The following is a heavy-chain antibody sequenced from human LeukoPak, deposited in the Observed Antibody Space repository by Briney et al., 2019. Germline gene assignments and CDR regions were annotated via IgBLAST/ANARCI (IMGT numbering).Heavy chain of an antibody. CDR1: GDRVSSNSAA. CDR3: ARAAAAEAYYYYYYGMDV. V-gene: IGHV6-1*01. Sequence: SQTLSLTCAISGDRVSSNSAAWNWIRQSPSRGLEWLGRTYYRSKWYNDYAVSVKSRITINPDTSKNQFSLQLNSVTPEDTAVYYCARAAAAEAYYYYYYGMDVWGQGTTVTVSS. J-gene: IGHJ6*02. D-gene: IGHD6-13*01. CDR2: TYYRSKWYN.